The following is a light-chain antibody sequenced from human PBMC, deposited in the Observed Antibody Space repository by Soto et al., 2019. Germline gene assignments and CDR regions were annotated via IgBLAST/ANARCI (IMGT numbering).Light chain of an antibody. CDR1: SGHSSYI. J-gene: IGLJ3*02. V-gene: IGLV4-60*02. Sequence: QSVLTQSSSASASLGSSVKLTCTLSSGHSSYIIAWHQQQPGKAPRYLMKLEGSGSYNKGSGVPDRFSGSSSGADRYLTISNLQFEAEADYYCETWDSYLPWVFGGGTKLTVL. CDR3: ETWDSYLPWV. CDR2: LEGSGSY.